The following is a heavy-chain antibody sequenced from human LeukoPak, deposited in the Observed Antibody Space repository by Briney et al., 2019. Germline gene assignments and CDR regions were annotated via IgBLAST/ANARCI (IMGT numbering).Heavy chain of an antibody. V-gene: IGHV1-24*01. CDR3: ATFIAVAGEFDY. CDR2: FDPEDGET. Sequence: ASVKVSCTVSGYTLTELSMHWVRQAPGKGLEWMGGFDPEDGETIYAQKFQGRVTMTEDTSTDTAYMELSSLRSEDTAVYYCATFIAVAGEFDYWGQGTLVTVSS. CDR1: GYTLTELS. D-gene: IGHD6-19*01. J-gene: IGHJ4*02.